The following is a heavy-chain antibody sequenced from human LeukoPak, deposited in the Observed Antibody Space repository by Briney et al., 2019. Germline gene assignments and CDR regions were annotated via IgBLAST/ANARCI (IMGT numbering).Heavy chain of an antibody. CDR1: GYTFTSYG. V-gene: IGHV1-18*01. J-gene: IGHJ4*02. CDR2: ISAYNGDT. CDR3: AKKYYYGSGSYIFHFDH. Sequence: ASVKVSCKASGYTFTSYGFSWVRQAPGQGLEWMGWISAYNGDTKYALNLQGRVTMTTDTSTSTAYMELRSLRSDDTVLYYCAKKYYYGSGSYIFHFDHWGQGTPVTVSS. D-gene: IGHD3-10*01.